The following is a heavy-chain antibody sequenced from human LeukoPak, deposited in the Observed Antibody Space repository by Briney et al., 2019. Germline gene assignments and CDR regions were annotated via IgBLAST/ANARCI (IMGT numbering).Heavy chain of an antibody. CDR3: ASRWSIAVAGTGDDFDY. CDR1: GYTFTSYG. V-gene: IGHV1-18*01. D-gene: IGHD6-19*01. CDR2: ISAYNGNT. Sequence: GASVKVSCKASGYTFTSYGISWVRQAPGQGLEWMGRISAYNGNTNYAQKFQGRVTMTRDTSISTAYMELSRLRSDDTAVYYCASRWSIAVAGTGDDFDYWGQGTLVTVSS. J-gene: IGHJ4*02.